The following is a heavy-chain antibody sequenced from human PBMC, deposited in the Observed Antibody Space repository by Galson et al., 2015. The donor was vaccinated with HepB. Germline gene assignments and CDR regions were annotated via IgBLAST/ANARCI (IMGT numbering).Heavy chain of an antibody. Sequence: SLRLSCAASGFTFDHFAMHWIRQAPGKGLEWVSAISWNSGSVGYADSVKGRFTISRDNAKNSLYLQMNSLETEDTAFYYCAKGRVAVGGTGFDYCGRGTLVTVSS. CDR1: GFTFDHFA. CDR2: ISWNSGSV. J-gene: IGHJ4*02. V-gene: IGHV3-9*01. D-gene: IGHD6-19*01. CDR3: AKGRVAVGGTGFDY.